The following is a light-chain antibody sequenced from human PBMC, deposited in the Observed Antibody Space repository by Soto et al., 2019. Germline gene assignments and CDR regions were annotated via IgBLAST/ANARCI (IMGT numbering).Light chain of an antibody. CDR1: QSVSSN. CDR2: GAS. V-gene: IGKV3-15*01. J-gene: IGKJ1*01. Sequence: EIVLTQSPDTLSLSPGGRATLSCRASQSVSSNLAWYQQKPGQAPRLLIYGASTRATGIPARFSGSGSGTEFTLTTSRLHSADFAVYYCQHYTKLLRKFGQGTKVDIK. CDR3: QHYTKLLRK.